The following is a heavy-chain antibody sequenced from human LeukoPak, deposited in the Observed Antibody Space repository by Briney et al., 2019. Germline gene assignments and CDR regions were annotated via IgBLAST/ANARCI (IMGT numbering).Heavy chain of an antibody. D-gene: IGHD6-19*01. J-gene: IGHJ6*02. CDR2: MNPNSGNT. V-gene: IGHV1-8*02. CDR3: AVRYSSGWYSYYYYGMDV. CDR1: GGTFSSYA. Sequence: ASVKVSCKASGGTFSSYAINWVRQATGQGLEWMGWMNPNSGNTGYAQKFQGRVTMTRNTSISTAYMELSSLRSEDTAVYYCAVRYSSGWYSYYYYGMDVWGQGTTVTVSS.